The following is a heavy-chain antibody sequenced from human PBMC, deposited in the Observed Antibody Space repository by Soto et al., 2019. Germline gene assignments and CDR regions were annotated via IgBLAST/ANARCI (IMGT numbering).Heavy chain of an antibody. CDR3: ARRDDFWSGYSIDY. CDR1: GGSISSSGFS. J-gene: IGHJ4*02. CDR2: IYHTGST. D-gene: IGHD3-3*01. V-gene: IGHV4-30-2*01. Sequence: LSLTCTVSGGSISSSGFSWSWIRQPPGKGLEWIGYIYHTGSTYYSPSLKSRLTMSVDTSKNQFSLKLTSVTAADTAVYYCARRDDFWSGYSIDYWGLGTLVTVSS.